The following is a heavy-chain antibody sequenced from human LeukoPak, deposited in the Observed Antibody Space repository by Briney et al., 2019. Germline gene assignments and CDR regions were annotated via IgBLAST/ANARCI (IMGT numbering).Heavy chain of an antibody. CDR2: ISYDGSNK. CDR3: ARDRTGTTSTIPTLRRDPSDY. Sequence: GGSLRLSCAASGFTFSSYAMHWDRQAPGKGLEWVAVISYDGSNKYYADSVKGRFTISRDNSKNTLYLQMNSLRAEDTAVYYCARDRTGTTSTIPTLRRDPSDYWGQGTLVTVSS. D-gene: IGHD1-1*01. CDR1: GFTFSSYA. J-gene: IGHJ4*02. V-gene: IGHV3-30-3*01.